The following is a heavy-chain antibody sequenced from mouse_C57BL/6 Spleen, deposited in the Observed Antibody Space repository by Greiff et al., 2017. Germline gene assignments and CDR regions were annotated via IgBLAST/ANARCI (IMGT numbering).Heavy chain of an antibody. CDR3: ARESYYDYGDAMDY. J-gene: IGHJ4*01. CDR1: GYSITSGYY. D-gene: IGHD2-4*01. Sequence: ESGPGLVKPSQSLSLTCSVTGYSITSGYYWNWIRQFPGNKLEWMGYISYDGSNNYNPSLKNRISITRDTSKNQFFLKLNSVTTEDTATYYCARESYYDYGDAMDYWGQGTSVTVSS. V-gene: IGHV3-6*01. CDR2: ISYDGSN.